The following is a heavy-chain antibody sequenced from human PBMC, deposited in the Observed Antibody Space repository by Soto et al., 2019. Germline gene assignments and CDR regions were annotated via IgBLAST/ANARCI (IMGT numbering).Heavy chain of an antibody. Sequence: ASVKVSCKASGYTFTSYGISCVRQAPGQGLEWMGWISAYNGNTNYAQKLQGRVTMTTDTSTSTAYMELRSLRSDDTAVYYCARDGYCSSTSCYGGLYYYYGMEVWGQGTTVTVSS. CDR3: ARDGYCSSTSCYGGLYYYYGMEV. D-gene: IGHD2-2*03. CDR1: GYTFTSYG. J-gene: IGHJ6*01. CDR2: ISAYNGNT. V-gene: IGHV1-18*01.